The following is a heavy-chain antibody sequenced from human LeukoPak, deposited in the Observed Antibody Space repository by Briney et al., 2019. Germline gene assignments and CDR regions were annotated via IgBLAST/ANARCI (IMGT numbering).Heavy chain of an antibody. D-gene: IGHD5-18*01. CDR3: ATIKRGYPFGYFDF. J-gene: IGHJ4*02. V-gene: IGHV4-59*11. CDR2: MSDSVTS. Sequence: SETLSLTCTVSGGSLSSHYWGWIRQSPGKGLVWIAYMFDSVTSKDNMSDSVTSKDNPSLKSRLTLSADTSKNQFSLRLSYVTAADTAVYYCATIKRGYPFGYFDFWGQGILVTVSS. CDR1: GGSLSSHY.